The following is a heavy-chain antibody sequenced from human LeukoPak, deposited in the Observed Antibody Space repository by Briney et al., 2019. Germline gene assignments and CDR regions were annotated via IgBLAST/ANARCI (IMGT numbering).Heavy chain of an antibody. D-gene: IGHD3-3*01. J-gene: IGHJ3*02. Sequence: PGGALRLSCAASGFTFSNYDMSWVRQAPGKGLEWVSAISRSGGTTYYGDSVKGRFTISRDNSKNTLSLQMNSLRAEDTAVYYCAKGLPRGYDFWSGKTGAFDIWGQGTMVTVSS. CDR1: GFTFSNYD. V-gene: IGHV3-23*01. CDR3: AKGLPRGYDFWSGKTGAFDI. CDR2: ISRSGGTT.